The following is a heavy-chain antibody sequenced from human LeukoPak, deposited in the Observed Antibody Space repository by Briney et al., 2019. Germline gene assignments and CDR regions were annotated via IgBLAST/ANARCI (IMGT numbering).Heavy chain of an antibody. CDR2: MNPNGGNT. D-gene: IGHD5-24*01. CDR3: ARWRRDGYNFAFDI. Sequence: GASVKVSCKASGYTFTSYDINWVRQATGQGLEWMGWMNPNGGNTGYAQKFQGRVTMTRNTSISTAYMELSSLRSEDTAVYYCARWRRDGYNFAFDIWGQGTMVTVSS. V-gene: IGHV1-8*01. CDR1: GYTFTSYD. J-gene: IGHJ3*02.